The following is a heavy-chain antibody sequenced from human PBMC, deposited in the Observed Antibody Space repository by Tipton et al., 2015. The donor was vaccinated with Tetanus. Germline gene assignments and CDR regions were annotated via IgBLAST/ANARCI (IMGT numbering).Heavy chain of an antibody. D-gene: IGHD2-2*01. Sequence: TLSLTCAVSGVSISSGGYSWTWIRQPPGKGLDWIGYIYRSGSTYYNPSLKSRVTISVDRSKNQFSLKLSSVTAADTAMYYCARVVPAAMGNWFDPWGQGTLVTASS. V-gene: IGHV4-30-2*01. CDR3: ARVVPAAMGNWFDP. J-gene: IGHJ5*02. CDR2: IYRSGST. CDR1: GVSISSGGYS.